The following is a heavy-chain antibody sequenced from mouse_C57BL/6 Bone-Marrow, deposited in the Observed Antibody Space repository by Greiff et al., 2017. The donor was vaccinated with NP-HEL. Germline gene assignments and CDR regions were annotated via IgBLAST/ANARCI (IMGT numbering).Heavy chain of an antibody. J-gene: IGHJ3*01. CDR2: ISNGGGST. D-gene: IGHD4-1*01. V-gene: IGHV5-12*01. Sequence: DVKLVESGGGLVQPGGSLKLSCAASGFTFSDYYMYWVRQTPEKRLEWVAYISNGGGSTYYPDTVKGRFTISRDNAKNTLYLQMSRLKSEDTAMYYCARRLTGENFFAYWGQGTLVTVSA. CDR1: GFTFSDYY. CDR3: ARRLTGENFFAY.